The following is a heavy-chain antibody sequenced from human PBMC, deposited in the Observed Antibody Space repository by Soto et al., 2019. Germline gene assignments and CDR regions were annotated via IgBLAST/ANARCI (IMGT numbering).Heavy chain of an antibody. CDR2: INHSGST. J-gene: IGHJ6*02. D-gene: IGHD6-13*01. CDR1: GGSFSGYY. CDR3: ASLAAAGTYYYYGMDV. V-gene: IGHV4-34*01. Sequence: SETLSLTCAVYGGSFSGYYWSWIRQPPGKGLEWIGEINHSGSTNYNPSLKSRVTISVDTSKNQFSLKLSSVTAADTAVYYCASLAAAGTYYYYGMDVWGQGTTVTVSS.